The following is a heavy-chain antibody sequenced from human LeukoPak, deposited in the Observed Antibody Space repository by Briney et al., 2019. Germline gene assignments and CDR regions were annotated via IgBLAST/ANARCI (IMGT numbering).Heavy chain of an antibody. CDR2: IKQDGSEK. Sequence: GGSLRLSCAASGFTFSSYWMHWVRQAPGKGLEWVANIKQDGSEKYYVDSVKGRFTISRDNAKNSLYLQMNSLRAEDTAVYYCAKGDGYYYDSSGYSLGYWGQGTLVTVSS. D-gene: IGHD3-22*01. CDR3: AKGDGYYYDSSGYSLGY. V-gene: IGHV3-7*03. CDR1: GFTFSSYW. J-gene: IGHJ4*02.